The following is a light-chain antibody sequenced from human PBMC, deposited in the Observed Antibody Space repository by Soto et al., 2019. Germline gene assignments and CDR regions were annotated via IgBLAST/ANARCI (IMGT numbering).Light chain of an antibody. CDR3: QQLSMIT. CDR2: DAS. J-gene: IGKJ5*01. Sequence: EIVLAQSPATLSLSPGERATLSCRASQTVFSYLAWYQHKPGQAPRLLIYDASNRATGIPPRFSGSGSGTDYTLTISTLEPEDFAVYHCQQLSMITFGQGTRLEIK. V-gene: IGKV3-11*01. CDR1: QTVFSY.